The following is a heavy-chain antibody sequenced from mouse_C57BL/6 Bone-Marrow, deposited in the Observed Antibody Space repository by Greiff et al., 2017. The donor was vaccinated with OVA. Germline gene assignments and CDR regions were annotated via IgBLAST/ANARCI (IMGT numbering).Heavy chain of an antibody. D-gene: IGHD1-1*01. CDR2: IWWDDDK. CDR1: GFSLTTFGMG. V-gene: IGHV8-8*01. Sequence: QVTLKESGPGILQPSQTLSLSCSFSGFSLTTFGMGVGWLRPPSGQGLEWLAHIWWDDDKYYNTALKSRPTIFKDPSNNQVFLLIANADTADAATYDCAGIYGSSLDALGYWGQGTSVTVSS. CDR3: AGIYGSSLDALGY. J-gene: IGHJ4*01.